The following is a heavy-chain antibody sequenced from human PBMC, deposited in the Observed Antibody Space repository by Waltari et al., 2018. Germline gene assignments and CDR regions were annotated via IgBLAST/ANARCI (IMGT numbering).Heavy chain of an antibody. J-gene: IGHJ6*02. Sequence: QVQLQQWGAGLLKPSETLSLTCAVYGGSFSGYYWSWIRQPPGKGLEWIGEINHSGSTNYNPSRKSLVTLSEDTSKNQCSLKRSSVTAADTAVYYCARGRGLYFDWLWLLMDVWGQGTTVTVSS. CDR2: INHSGST. CDR3: ARGRGLYFDWLWLLMDV. V-gene: IGHV4-34*01. D-gene: IGHD3-9*01. CDR1: GGSFSGYY.